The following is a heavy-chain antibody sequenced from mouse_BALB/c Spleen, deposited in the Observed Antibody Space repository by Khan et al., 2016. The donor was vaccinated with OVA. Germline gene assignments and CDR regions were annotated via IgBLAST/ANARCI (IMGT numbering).Heavy chain of an antibody. Sequence: LQQSGTELVRPGTSVKVSCKASGDAFTNYLIEWVKQRPGQGLEWIGVISPGSGDSHYNEKFKGKATLTADKSYSTAYMQLSSLTSDDSAVYFCARKGPYYYGSSYNYAMDYWGQGTSVTVSS. J-gene: IGHJ4*01. CDR2: ISPGSGDS. CDR3: ARKGPYYYGSSYNYAMDY. V-gene: IGHV1-54*01. D-gene: IGHD1-1*01. CDR1: GDAFTNYL.